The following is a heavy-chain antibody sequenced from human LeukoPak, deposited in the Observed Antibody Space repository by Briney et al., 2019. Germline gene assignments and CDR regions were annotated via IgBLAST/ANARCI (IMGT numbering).Heavy chain of an antibody. V-gene: IGHV1-2*02. CDR1: GYTFTGYY. J-gene: IGHJ3*02. Sequence: GASVKLSCKASGYTFTGYYMHWVRHAPGQGLEWMGWINPNSGGTNYAQKFQGSVTMTRETSISTAYMELSRLRSDDTAVYYCARQLFHGAFDSWGQGTMVTVSS. CDR3: ARQLFHGAFDS. CDR2: INPNSGGT. D-gene: IGHD1-1*01.